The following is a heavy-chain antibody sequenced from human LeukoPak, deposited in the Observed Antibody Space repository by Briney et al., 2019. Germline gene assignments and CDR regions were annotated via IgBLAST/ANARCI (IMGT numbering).Heavy chain of an antibody. CDR1: GFTFSSYG. Sequence: GRSLRLSCAASGFTFSSYGMHWVRQAPGKGLEWVAVISYDGSNKYYADSVKGRFTISRDNSKNTLYLQMSSLRAEDTAVYYCAKLPTTYYYDSSGRNGAFDIWGQGTMVTVSS. CDR3: AKLPTTYYYDSSGRNGAFDI. D-gene: IGHD3-22*01. J-gene: IGHJ3*02. CDR2: ISYDGSNK. V-gene: IGHV3-30*18.